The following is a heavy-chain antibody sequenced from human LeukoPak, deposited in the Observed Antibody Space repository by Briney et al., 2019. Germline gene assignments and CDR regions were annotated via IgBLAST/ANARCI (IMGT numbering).Heavy chain of an antibody. J-gene: IGHJ4*02. D-gene: IGHD3-22*01. Sequence: PSETLSLTCAVYGGSFSGYYWSWIRQPAGKGLEWIGRIYTSGSTNYNPSLKSRVTISVDTSKNQFSLKLSSVTAADTAVYYCARSGEYYYELLFDYWGQGTLVTVSS. V-gene: IGHV4-59*10. CDR2: IYTSGST. CDR1: GGSFSGYY. CDR3: ARSGEYYYELLFDY.